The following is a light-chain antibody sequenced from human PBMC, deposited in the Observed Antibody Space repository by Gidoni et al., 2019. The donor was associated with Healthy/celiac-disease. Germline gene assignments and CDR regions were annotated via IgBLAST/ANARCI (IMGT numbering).Light chain of an antibody. CDR1: QSVSSSY. J-gene: IGKJ2*01. Sequence: ELVLTRSPGTLSLSPGERATLSCRASQSVSSSYLAWYQQKPGQAPRLLIYGASSSATGIPDRFSGSGSGTDFTLTISRLEPEDFVVYYCQQYGSSPPYTFGQGTKLEIK. V-gene: IGKV3-20*01. CDR3: QQYGSSPPYT. CDR2: GAS.